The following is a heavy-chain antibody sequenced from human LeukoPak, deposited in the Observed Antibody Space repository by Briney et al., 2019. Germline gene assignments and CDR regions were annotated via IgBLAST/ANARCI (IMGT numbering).Heavy chain of an antibody. CDR1: GFTVSSNY. J-gene: IGHJ4*02. Sequence: GGSLRLSCAASGFTVSSNYMSWVRQAPGKGLEWVSVXXSGGSTYYADSVKGRFTISRDNSKNTLYLQMNSLRAEDTAVYYCARGPTDYYDSSGYYYVSDYWGQGTLVTVSS. CDR3: ARGPTDYYDSSGYYYVSDY. CDR2: XXSGGST. V-gene: IGHV3-53*01. D-gene: IGHD3-22*01.